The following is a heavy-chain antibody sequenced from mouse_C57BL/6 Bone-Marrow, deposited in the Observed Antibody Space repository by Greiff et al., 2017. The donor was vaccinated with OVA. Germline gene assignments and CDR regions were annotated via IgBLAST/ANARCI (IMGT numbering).Heavy chain of an antibody. Sequence: VKLQQSGAELVRPGASVTLSCKASGYTFTDYEMHWVKQTPVHGLEWIGAIDPETGGTAYNQKVKGKAILTADKSTSTAYVELRSLTSEDSAVYYCTRGDPYAMDYWGQGTSVTVSS. CDR2: IDPETGGT. CDR3: TRGDPYAMDY. J-gene: IGHJ4*01. V-gene: IGHV1-15*01. D-gene: IGHD3-3*01. CDR1: GYTFTDYE.